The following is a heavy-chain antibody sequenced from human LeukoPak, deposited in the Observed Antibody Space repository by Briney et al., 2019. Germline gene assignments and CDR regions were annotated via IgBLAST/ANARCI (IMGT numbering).Heavy chain of an antibody. Sequence: PGGSLRLSCAASGLTVSSNYMSWVRQAPGKGLEWVSVIYSGGSTYYADSVKGRFTISRDNSTNTLYLQMNSLRAEDTAVYYCAKERYCSATSCWDFDYWGQGTLVTVSS. CDR1: GLTVSSNY. V-gene: IGHV3-53*01. CDR2: IYSGGST. D-gene: IGHD2-2*01. J-gene: IGHJ4*02. CDR3: AKERYCSATSCWDFDY.